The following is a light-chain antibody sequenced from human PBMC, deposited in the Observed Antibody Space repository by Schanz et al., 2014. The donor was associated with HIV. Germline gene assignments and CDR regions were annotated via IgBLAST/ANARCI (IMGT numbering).Light chain of an antibody. CDR3: QQSYSAPLT. Sequence: DIQMTQSPYSLSASVRDRVTVTCRSSQIISTYLNWYQQRPGRAPKLLIYAASTLESGVPSRFNGSGSGTDFTLTISSLQAEDSATYYCQQSYSAPLTFGAGTKVQI. CDR1: QIISTY. CDR2: AAS. V-gene: IGKV1-39*01. J-gene: IGKJ4*01.